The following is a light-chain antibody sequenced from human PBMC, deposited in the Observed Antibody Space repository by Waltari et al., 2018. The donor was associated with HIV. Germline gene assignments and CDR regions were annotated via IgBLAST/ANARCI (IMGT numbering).Light chain of an antibody. V-gene: IGLV3-19*01. Sequence: SSELTQDPSVSVALSQTVRITCQGDSLRTYYATWYQQKPRQAPVIVIYGKHNRLSGIPDRFSGSSSGDTASLTITGAQAEDEADYYCSSRDSSGTHVLFGGGTKLTVL. CDR2: GKH. CDR3: SSRDSSGTHVL. CDR1: SLRTYY. J-gene: IGLJ2*01.